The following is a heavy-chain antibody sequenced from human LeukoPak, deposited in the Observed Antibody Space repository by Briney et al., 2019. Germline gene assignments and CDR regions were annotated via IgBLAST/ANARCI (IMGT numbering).Heavy chain of an antibody. CDR2: VKHDGSEK. J-gene: IGHJ4*02. CDR3: ARAPREWLLGYHFEY. CDR1: GFTFSGYW. Sequence: GGSLRLSCPASGFTFSGYWMSWVRQAPGKGLEWVANVKHDGSEKYYVDSVKGRFAISRDNGKNSLYLQMNSLRVEDMAVYYCARAPREWLLGYHFEYWGQGTLVTVSS. D-gene: IGHD3-3*01. V-gene: IGHV3-7*01.